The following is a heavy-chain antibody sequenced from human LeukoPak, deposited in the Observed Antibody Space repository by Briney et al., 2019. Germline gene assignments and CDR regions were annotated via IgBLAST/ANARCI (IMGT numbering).Heavy chain of an antibody. CDR1: GFTFSSYW. V-gene: IGHV3-7*01. CDR2: IKQDGSEK. Sequence: GGCLRLSCATSGFTFSSYWMSWVRQAPGKGLEWVANIKQDGSEKYYVDSVKGRFTISRDNAKNSLYLQMNSLRAEDTAVYYCARDPGYGSGSYLSYWGQGTLVTVSS. CDR3: ARDPGYGSGSYLSY. J-gene: IGHJ4*02. D-gene: IGHD3-10*01.